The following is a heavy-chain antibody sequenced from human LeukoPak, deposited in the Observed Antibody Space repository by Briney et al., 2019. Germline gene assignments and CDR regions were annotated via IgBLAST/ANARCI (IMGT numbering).Heavy chain of an antibody. CDR1: GGSISSYY. CDR3: ARARPRFDP. CDR2: IYYSGST. Sequence: SETPSLTCTVSGGSISSYYWSWIRQPPGKGLEWIGYIYYSGSTNYNPSLKSRVTISVDTSKNQFSLKLSSVTAADTAVYYCARARPRFDPWGQGTLVTVSS. V-gene: IGHV4-59*01. J-gene: IGHJ5*02.